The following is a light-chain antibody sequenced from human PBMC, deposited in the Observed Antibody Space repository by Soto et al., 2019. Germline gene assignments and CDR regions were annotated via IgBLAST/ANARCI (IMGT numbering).Light chain of an antibody. J-gene: IGLJ1*01. CDR2: EGH. Sequence: QSALAQPASVSGSPGQSITISRTGTSGLVGSFSLVSWYQQHAGKAAKFMISEGHRRPSGVPDRFSGSTSVNSACLTISGLEADDEADYYCCLYIGATTYVFGTGTKVTVL. CDR1: SGLVGSFSL. CDR3: CLYIGATTYV. V-gene: IGLV2-23*01.